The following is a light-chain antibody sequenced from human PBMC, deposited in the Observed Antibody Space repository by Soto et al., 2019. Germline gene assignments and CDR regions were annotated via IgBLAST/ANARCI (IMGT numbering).Light chain of an antibody. CDR1: QSVTSNY. CDR3: HQYGSTYLT. CDR2: AAS. Sequence: VLAQSASTLSLSPWTRATLSCRASQSVTSNYLAWYQQKTGQDPRLLIYAASPRATGIPHRFSGSGSGTEFTLPTIRMEPQDYVVYYCHQYGSTYLTFGGGTKVDI. J-gene: IGKJ4*01. V-gene: IGKV3-20*01.